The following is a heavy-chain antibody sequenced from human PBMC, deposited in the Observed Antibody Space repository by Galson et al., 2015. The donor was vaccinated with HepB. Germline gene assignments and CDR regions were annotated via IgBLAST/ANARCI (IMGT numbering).Heavy chain of an antibody. CDR3: AKDAYYCDSSAYYKAPGLDY. Sequence: SLRLSCAASGFTFSSYGMHWVRQAPGKGLEWVAVISYDGSNKYYADSVKGRFTISRDNSKNTLYLQMNSLRAEDTAVYYCAKDAYYCDSSAYYKAPGLDYWGQGTLVTVSS. CDR1: GFTFSSYG. D-gene: IGHD3-22*01. V-gene: IGHV3-30*18. J-gene: IGHJ4*02. CDR2: ISYDGSNK.